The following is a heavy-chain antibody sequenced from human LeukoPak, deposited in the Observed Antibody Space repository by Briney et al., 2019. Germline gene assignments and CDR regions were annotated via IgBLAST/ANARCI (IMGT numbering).Heavy chain of an antibody. Sequence: PSETLSLTCAVSGYSISSGYYWAWIRQPPGKGLEWIGSINHSGSTAYNPSLRSRVTISVDTSKNQFSLKLTSVTAADAAVYFCARDFRASGSYWGQGTLLTVSS. D-gene: IGHD1-26*01. CDR1: GYSISSGYY. J-gene: IGHJ4*02. V-gene: IGHV4-38-2*02. CDR3: ARDFRASGSY. CDR2: INHSGST.